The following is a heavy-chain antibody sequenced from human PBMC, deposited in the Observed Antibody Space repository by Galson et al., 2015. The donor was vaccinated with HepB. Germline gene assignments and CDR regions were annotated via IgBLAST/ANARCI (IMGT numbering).Heavy chain of an antibody. CDR2: ISSNGATI. J-gene: IGHJ4*02. V-gene: IGHV3-9*01. CDR1: GFTFGNYA. CDR3: ARSADHTHLIDF. D-gene: IGHD2-15*01. Sequence: SLRLSCAASGFTFGNYAMSWVRQAPGKGLEWVSGISSNGATIGYADSVKGRFTISRDNANNFLYLQMDSLTTDDTAFYICARSADHTHLIDFWGQGTLVVVSS.